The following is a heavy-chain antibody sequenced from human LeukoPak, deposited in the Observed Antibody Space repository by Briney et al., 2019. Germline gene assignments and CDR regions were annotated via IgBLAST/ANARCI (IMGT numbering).Heavy chain of an antibody. CDR1: GFTVSSNY. J-gene: IGHJ3*02. CDR2: IYSGGST. V-gene: IGHV3-66*02. D-gene: IGHD3-22*01. Sequence: RGSLRLSCAASGFTVSSNYMSWVRQAPGKGLEWVSVIYSGGSTYYADSVKGRFTISRDNSKNTLYLQMNSLRAEDTAVYYCARDSSGYDAFDIWGQGTMVTVSS. CDR3: ARDSSGYDAFDI.